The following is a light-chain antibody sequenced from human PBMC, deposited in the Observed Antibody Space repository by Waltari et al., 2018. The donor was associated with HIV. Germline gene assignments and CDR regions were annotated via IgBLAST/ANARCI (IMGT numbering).Light chain of an antibody. V-gene: IGKV1-33*01. CDR2: DAS. J-gene: IGKJ3*01. Sequence: DIQMTQSPSSLSASVGDRVSITGQASQDISYYLNWYQQKPGKAPKLLIYDASRFQRGVPSRFSGGGSGTDFTFTISSLQPEDIATYYCQQYASMFTFGPGTKVNIK. CDR1: QDISYY. CDR3: QQYASMFT.